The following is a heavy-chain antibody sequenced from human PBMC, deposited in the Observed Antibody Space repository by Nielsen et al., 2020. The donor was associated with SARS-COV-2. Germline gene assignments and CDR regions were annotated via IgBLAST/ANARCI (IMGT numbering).Heavy chain of an antibody. CDR2: ISRSSDFI. CDR3: ARDRGGGSRYFDWLSGSLDY. CDR1: GFTFSSYT. V-gene: IGHV3-21*01. Sequence: GESLKISCAASGFTFSSYTMAWVRQAPGKGLEWVSSISRSSDFISYSDSLKGRFTISRDNGKNSLLLQMSSLRADDTAVYYCARDRGGGSRYFDWLSGSLDYWGQGALVAVSS. J-gene: IGHJ4*02. D-gene: IGHD3-9*01.